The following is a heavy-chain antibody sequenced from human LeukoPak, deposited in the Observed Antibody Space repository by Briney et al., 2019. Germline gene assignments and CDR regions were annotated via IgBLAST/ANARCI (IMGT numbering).Heavy chain of an antibody. D-gene: IGHD2-21*01. CDR3: ARAPPLRSPLGLRKVWSYDAFDI. J-gene: IGHJ3*02. V-gene: IGHV1-18*01. Sequence: GASVKVSCKASGYTFTSYGISWVRQAPGQGLEWMGRIIAYNGNTNYAQKLQGRVTMTTDTSTSTAYMELSSLRSEDTAVYSCARAPPLRSPLGLRKVWSYDAFDIWGQGTMVTVSS. CDR1: GYTFTSYG. CDR2: IIAYNGNT.